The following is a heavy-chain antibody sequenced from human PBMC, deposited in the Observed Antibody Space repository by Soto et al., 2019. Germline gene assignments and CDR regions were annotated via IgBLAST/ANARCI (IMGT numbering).Heavy chain of an antibody. CDR1: GFTVSSNY. CDR3: ARDRGPYYFDY. J-gene: IGHJ4*02. CDR2: IYSGGGT. Sequence: GSLRLSCAASGFTVSSNYMNWVRQAPGKGLEWVSVIYSGGGTYYADSVKGRFTISRDNSKNMLYLQMNSLRAEDTAVYYCARDRGPYYFDYWGQGILVTVSS. D-gene: IGHD5-12*01. V-gene: IGHV3-66*01.